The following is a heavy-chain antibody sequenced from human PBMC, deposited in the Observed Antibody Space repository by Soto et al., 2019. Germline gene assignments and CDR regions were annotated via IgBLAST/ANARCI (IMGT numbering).Heavy chain of an antibody. V-gene: IGHV3-9*01. CDR2: ISWNSGSI. CDR1: GFTFDDYA. J-gene: IGHJ3*02. D-gene: IGHD5-12*01. Sequence: QLVESGGGLVQPGRSLRLSCAASGFTFDDYAMHWVRQAPGKGLEWVSGISWNSGSIGYADSVKGRFTISRDNAKNSLYLQMNSLRAEDTALYYCAKDMRDGYNPRPAFDIWGQGTMVTVSS. CDR3: AKDMRDGYNPRPAFDI.